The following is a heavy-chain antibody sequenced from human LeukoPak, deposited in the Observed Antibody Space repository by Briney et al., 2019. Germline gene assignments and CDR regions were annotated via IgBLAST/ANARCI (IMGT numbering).Heavy chain of an antibody. CDR3: ASGIAVAGTPDY. CDR2: ISSSGSTI. V-gene: IGHV3-48*04. Sequence: GGSLRLSCAASGFTFSSYSMNWVRQAPGKGLEWVSYISSSGSTIYYADSVKGRFTISRDNAKNSLYLQMNSLRAEDTAVYYCASGIAVAGTPDYWGQGTLVTVSS. D-gene: IGHD6-19*01. J-gene: IGHJ4*02. CDR1: GFTFSSYS.